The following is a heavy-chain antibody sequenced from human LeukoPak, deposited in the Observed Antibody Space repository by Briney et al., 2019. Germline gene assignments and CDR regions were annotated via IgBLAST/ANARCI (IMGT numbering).Heavy chain of an antibody. D-gene: IGHD3-22*01. CDR3: ARGPHYYDSSGYNS. V-gene: IGHV3-21*01. Sequence: GGSLRLSCAASGFTFSSYSMNWVRQAPGKGLEGGSSISSSSSYIYYADSVKGRFTISRDNAKNSLYLQMNSLRAEDTAVYYCARGPHYYDSSGYNSWGQGTLVTVSS. J-gene: IGHJ4*02. CDR2: ISSSSSYI. CDR1: GFTFSSYS.